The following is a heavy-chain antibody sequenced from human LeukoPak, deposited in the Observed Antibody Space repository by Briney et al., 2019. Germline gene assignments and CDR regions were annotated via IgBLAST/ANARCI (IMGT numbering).Heavy chain of an antibody. CDR2: ISAYNGKT. CDR3: ARDRNPYYDGSGYGYC. Sequence: GASVKVSCKASGYTFSSYGISWVRQAPGQGLEWMAWISAYNGKTNYAQKLRGRVTMTTDTSTSTVYMELRSLRSDDTAIYYCARDRNPYYDGSGYGYCWGQGTLVTVSS. CDR1: GYTFSSYG. V-gene: IGHV1-18*01. J-gene: IGHJ4*02. D-gene: IGHD3-22*01.